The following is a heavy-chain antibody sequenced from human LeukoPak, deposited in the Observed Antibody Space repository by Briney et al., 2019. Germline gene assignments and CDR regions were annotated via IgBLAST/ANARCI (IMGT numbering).Heavy chain of an antibody. CDR2: INSNSGDT. Sequence: ASVKVSCTASGYTFTGYYMHWVRQAPGQGLEWMGWINSNSGDTNYAQKFQGRVTMTRDTSISTAYMELSSLRSDDTAVYYCAKAVSAGTDSWGQGTLVAVSS. J-gene: IGHJ4*02. D-gene: IGHD6-19*01. CDR1: GYTFTGYY. CDR3: AKAVSAGTDS. V-gene: IGHV1-2*02.